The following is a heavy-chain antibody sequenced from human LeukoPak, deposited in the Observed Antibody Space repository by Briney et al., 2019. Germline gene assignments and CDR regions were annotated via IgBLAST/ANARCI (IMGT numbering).Heavy chain of an antibody. Sequence: PGGSLRLSCAASGFTFTSYWMHWVRQAPGKGLVWVSRVNGDGSTTSYADSVQGRFTISRDNAKNTLHLQMNSLSAEDTALYYCATEGKYHGDSGSSFDYWGQGTLVIVSS. D-gene: IGHD4-17*01. CDR3: ATEGKYHGDSGSSFDY. V-gene: IGHV3-74*01. CDR2: VNGDGSTT. CDR1: GFTFTSYW. J-gene: IGHJ4*02.